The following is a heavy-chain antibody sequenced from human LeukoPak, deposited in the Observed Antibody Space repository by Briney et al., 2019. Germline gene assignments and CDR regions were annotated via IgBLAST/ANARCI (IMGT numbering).Heavy chain of an antibody. J-gene: IGHJ3*02. CDR1: GGTFSSYA. CDR2: IIPIFGTA. V-gene: IGHV1-69*05. D-gene: IGHD6-13*01. Sequence: ASVKVSCKASGGTFSSYAISWVRQAPGQGLEWMGGIIPIFGTANYAQKFQGRVTITTDESTSTAYMELSSLRSEDTAVYYCARERQQHESDAFDIWGQGTMVTVSS. CDR3: ARERQQHESDAFDI.